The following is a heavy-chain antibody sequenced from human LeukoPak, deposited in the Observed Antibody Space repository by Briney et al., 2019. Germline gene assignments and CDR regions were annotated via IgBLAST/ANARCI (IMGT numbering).Heavy chain of an antibody. CDR3: GGGMRDYYGLDY. J-gene: IGHJ4*02. Sequence: GGSLRLSCAASGFAFSSYGMHWVRQAPGKGLEWVAVISYDGSNKYYVDSVKGRFTISRDNAKNTLYLHMNSLTVEDTAVYYCGGGMRDYYGLDYWGQGILVIVSS. CDR2: ISYDGSNK. V-gene: IGHV3-30*03. CDR1: GFAFSSYG. D-gene: IGHD3-10*01.